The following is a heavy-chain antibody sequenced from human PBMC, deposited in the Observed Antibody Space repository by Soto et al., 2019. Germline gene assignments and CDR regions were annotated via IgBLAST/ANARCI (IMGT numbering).Heavy chain of an antibody. CDR2: ISSSSSYI. CDR3: ASGIGDIVVVPAAIPSPYYYYGMDV. Sequence: GGSLRLSCAASGFTFSSYSMNWVRQAPGKGLEWVSSISSSSSYIYYADSVKGRFTISRDNAKNSLYLQMNSLRAGDTAVYYCASGIGDIVVVPAAIPSPYYYYGMDVWGQGTTVTVSS. CDR1: GFTFSSYS. J-gene: IGHJ6*02. V-gene: IGHV3-21*01. D-gene: IGHD2-2*02.